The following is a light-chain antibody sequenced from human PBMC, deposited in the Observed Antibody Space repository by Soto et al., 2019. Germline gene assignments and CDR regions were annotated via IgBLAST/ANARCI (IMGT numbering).Light chain of an antibody. Sequence: DLVMTQSPLSLPVTPGDPASISCRSSQSLLHSTENNYLDWYLQKPGQSPQLLIYLGSNRASGVPDRFSGSGSGTDFTLKISRVEAEDVGVYYCMQALQTPRTFGQGTKLEIK. V-gene: IGKV2-28*01. CDR2: LGS. J-gene: IGKJ2*01. CDR3: MQALQTPRT. CDR1: QSLLHSTENNY.